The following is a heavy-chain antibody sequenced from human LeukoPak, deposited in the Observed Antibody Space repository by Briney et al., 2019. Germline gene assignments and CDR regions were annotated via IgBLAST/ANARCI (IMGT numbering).Heavy chain of an antibody. Sequence: PSGTLSLTCTVSGGSISSSSYYWGWIRQPPGKGLEWIGSIYYSGSTYYNPSLKSRVTISVDTSKNQFSLKLSSVTAADTAVYYCARLPVVVVAATSSGFDYWGQGTLVTVSS. CDR1: GGSISSSSYY. V-gene: IGHV4-39*01. D-gene: IGHD2-15*01. CDR3: ARLPVVVVAATSSGFDY. CDR2: IYYSGST. J-gene: IGHJ4*02.